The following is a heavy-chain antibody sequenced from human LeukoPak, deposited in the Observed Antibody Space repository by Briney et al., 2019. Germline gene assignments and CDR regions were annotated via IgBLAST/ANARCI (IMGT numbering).Heavy chain of an antibody. Sequence: GSSVKVSCKASGGTFSSYAISWVRQAPGQGLEWMGGIIPIFGTANYAQKFQGRVTITTDESTSTAYMELSSLRSEDTAVYYCAIYPSKLELRGKWFDPWGQGTLVTVSS. V-gene: IGHV1-69*05. CDR3: AIYPSKLELRGKWFDP. D-gene: IGHD1-7*01. J-gene: IGHJ5*02. CDR2: IIPIFGTA. CDR1: GGTFSSYA.